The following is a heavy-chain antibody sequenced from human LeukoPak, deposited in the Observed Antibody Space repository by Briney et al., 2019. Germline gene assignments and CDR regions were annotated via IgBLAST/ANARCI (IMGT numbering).Heavy chain of an antibody. CDR1: GAPTSSAGYY. V-gene: IGHV4-31*03. J-gene: IGHJ3*02. CDR2: IYYSGNT. Sequence: SETLSLTCSVAGAPTSSAGYYWSWIRQHPGKGLEWIGYIYYSGNTYYNPSLKSRVTISVDTSKSQFSLKLSSVTAADTAVYYCARSISYGSAFDIWGQGTMVTVSS. D-gene: IGHD5-18*01. CDR3: ARSISYGSAFDI.